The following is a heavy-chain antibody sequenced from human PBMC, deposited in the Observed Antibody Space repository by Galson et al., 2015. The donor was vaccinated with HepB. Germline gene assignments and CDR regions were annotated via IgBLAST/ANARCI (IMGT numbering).Heavy chain of an antibody. Sequence: SVKVSCKASGGTFSNYAISWVRQAPGQGLEWTGGIIPIFGTANYAQKFQGRVTITADKSTSTAYMELSSLRSEDTAVYYCATFGITMILVVIPDAFDIWGQGTMVTVSS. V-gene: IGHV1-69*06. CDR1: GGTFSNYA. CDR2: IIPIFGTA. CDR3: ATFGITMILVVIPDAFDI. J-gene: IGHJ3*02. D-gene: IGHD3-22*01.